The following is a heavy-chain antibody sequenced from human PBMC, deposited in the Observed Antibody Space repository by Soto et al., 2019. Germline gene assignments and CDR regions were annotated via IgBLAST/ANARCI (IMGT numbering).Heavy chain of an antibody. CDR2: ISRNSGSI. J-gene: IGHJ4*02. V-gene: IGHV3-9*01. D-gene: IGHD1-26*01. CDR3: ANEGGIGGSYTYFDY. Sequence: SLRLSCAASGFTFYDYAMHWVRQAPGKGLEWVSGISRNSGSIGYADSVKGRFTISRDNAKNSLYLQMNSLRAEDTALYYCANEGGIGGSYTYFDYWGQGTLVTVSS. CDR1: GFTFYDYA.